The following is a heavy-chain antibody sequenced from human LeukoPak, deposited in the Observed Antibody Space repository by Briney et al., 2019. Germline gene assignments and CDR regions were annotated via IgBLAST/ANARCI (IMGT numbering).Heavy chain of an antibody. CDR1: GRSISSYY. D-gene: IGHD2-15*01. CDR3: ARVWYVGWYYFDF. Sequence: PSETLSLTCTVSGRSISSYYWSCIRQPPGKGLEWIGYIYYSGNTNYNPSLKSRVTISVDTSKNQFSLKLSSVTAADTAVYYCARVWYVGWYYFDFWGQGSLVTVSS. CDR2: IYYSGNT. V-gene: IGHV4-59*01. J-gene: IGHJ4*02.